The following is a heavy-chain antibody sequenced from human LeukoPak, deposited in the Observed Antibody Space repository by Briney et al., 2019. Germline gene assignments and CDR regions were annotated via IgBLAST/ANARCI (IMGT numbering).Heavy chain of an antibody. CDR2: MQSTGNS. V-gene: IGHV4-59*01. CDR3: ARGKRHSYGRYFDH. CDR1: GDSISTYH. Sequence: SETLSLTCNVSGDSISTYHWNWIRKPPGRGLEWIGYMQSTGNSNYNPSLKSRVSMSVDTSKNRIALNLSSVTAADTAVYYCARGKRHSYGRYFDHWGQGLLVTVSS. J-gene: IGHJ4*02. D-gene: IGHD5-18*01.